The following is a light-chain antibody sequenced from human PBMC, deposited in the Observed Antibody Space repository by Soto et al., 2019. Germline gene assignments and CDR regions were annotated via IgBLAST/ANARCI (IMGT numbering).Light chain of an antibody. Sequence: QSALTQPASVSGSPGQSITISCTGTSSDVGGYNYVSWYQQHPGKAHKLMIYDVSNRPSGVSNRFSGSKSGNTASLTISGLQAEDEAEDYCRSYPTSASLVFGGVTKLTVL. V-gene: IGLV2-14*01. J-gene: IGLJ2*01. CDR1: SSDVGGYNY. CDR2: DVS. CDR3: RSYPTSASLV.